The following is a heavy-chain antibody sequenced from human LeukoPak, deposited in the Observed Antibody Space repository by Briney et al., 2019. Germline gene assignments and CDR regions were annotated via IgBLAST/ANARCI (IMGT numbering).Heavy chain of an antibody. CDR3: ARVAIFGVVRELDY. CDR1: GYTFTGYY. Sequence: GASVKVSCKASGYTFTGYYMHWVRQAPGQGLEWMGWINPNSGGTNYAQKFQGRVTMTRDTSISTAYMELSRLRSDDTAVYYCARVAIFGVVRELDYWGQGTLVTVSS. V-gene: IGHV1-2*02. CDR2: INPNSGGT. J-gene: IGHJ4*02. D-gene: IGHD3-3*01.